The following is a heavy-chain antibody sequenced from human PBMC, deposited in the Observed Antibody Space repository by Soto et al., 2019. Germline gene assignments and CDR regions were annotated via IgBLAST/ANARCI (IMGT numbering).Heavy chain of an antibody. CDR2: INPNSGGT. Sequence: ASVTVSCKASVCTFSSYASSWVRQAPGQGLEWMGWINPNSGGTNYAQKFQGWVTMTRDTSISTAYMELSSLTSEDTAIYYCARDDSGYSGSHYIDYFNFWGQGTLVTVSS. V-gene: IGHV1-2*04. CDR1: VCTFSSYA. D-gene: IGHD1-26*01. CDR3: ARDDSGYSGSHYIDYFNF. J-gene: IGHJ4*02.